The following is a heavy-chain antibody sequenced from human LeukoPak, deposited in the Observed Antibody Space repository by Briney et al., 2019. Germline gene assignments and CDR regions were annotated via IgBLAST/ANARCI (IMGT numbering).Heavy chain of an antibody. V-gene: IGHV3-7*01. CDR2: IKQDGSEK. CDR3: ARALMVRGVIDYYYMDV. D-gene: IGHD3-10*01. J-gene: IGHJ6*03. CDR1: GFTFSSYW. Sequence: GGSLRLSCAASGFTFSSYWMSWVRQAPGKGLEWVANIKQDGSEKYYVDSVKGRFTISRDNAKNSLYLQMNSLRAEDTAVYYCARALMVRGVIDYYYMDVWGKGTTVTVSS.